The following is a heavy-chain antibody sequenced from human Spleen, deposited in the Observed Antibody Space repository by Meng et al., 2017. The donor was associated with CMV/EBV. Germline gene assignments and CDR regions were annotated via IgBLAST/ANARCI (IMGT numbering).Heavy chain of an antibody. V-gene: IGHV3-23*03. CDR3: ARGPIEDFWSGYYQLDP. Sequence: GESLKISCAASGFTFSSYAMSWVRQAPGKGLEWVSLIYSGGSSTYYADSVKGRFTISRDNSKNTLNLQMNSLRAEDTAVYYCARGPIEDFWSGYYQLDPWGQGTLVTVSS. CDR2: IYSGGSST. CDR1: GFTFSSYA. D-gene: IGHD3-3*01. J-gene: IGHJ5*02.